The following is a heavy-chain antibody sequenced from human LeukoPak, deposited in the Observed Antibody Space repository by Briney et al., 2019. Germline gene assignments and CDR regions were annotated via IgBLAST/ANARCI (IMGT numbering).Heavy chain of an antibody. V-gene: IGHV3-23*01. Sequence: GGSLRLSCAASGFTFSSYAMSWVRQAPGKGLNWVTGISGNGDTTYYADSVKGRFTISRDNAKNSLFLQMNSLRAEDTAVYYCVRAEGSSGSSEYFQHWGQGTLVTVSS. CDR3: VRAEGSSGSSEYFQH. J-gene: IGHJ1*01. D-gene: IGHD5-12*01. CDR1: GFTFSSYA. CDR2: ISGNGDTT.